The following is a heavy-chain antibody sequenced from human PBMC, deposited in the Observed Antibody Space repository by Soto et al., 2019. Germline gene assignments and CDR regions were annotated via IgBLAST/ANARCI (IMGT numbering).Heavy chain of an antibody. CDR2: IWYDGSQK. CDR3: ATVRRGSGGYDDS. CDR1: GFTFRDYG. J-gene: IGHJ4*02. V-gene: IGHV3-33*01. D-gene: IGHD1-26*01. Sequence: QVQLVESGGGVVQTGGSLRLSCAASGFTFRDYGMHWVRQAPGKGLEWVAVIWYDGSQKYEAGSVKGRFTISRDNSKNTLYLQMESLRDEDTAVYYCATVRRGSGGYDDSWGQGTLVIVSS.